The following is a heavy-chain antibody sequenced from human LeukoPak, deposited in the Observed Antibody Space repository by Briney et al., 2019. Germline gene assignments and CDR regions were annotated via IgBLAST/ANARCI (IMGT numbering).Heavy chain of an antibody. Sequence: ASVKVSCKASGYTFTGYYMHWVRQAPGQGLEWMGWINPNSGDTNYAQKFQGRVTMTRDTSISTAYMELSRLRSDDTAVYYCARPPHSCSGGSCYGYFQHWGQGTLVTVSS. J-gene: IGHJ1*01. D-gene: IGHD2-15*01. V-gene: IGHV1-2*02. CDR1: GYTFTGYY. CDR2: INPNSGDT. CDR3: ARPPHSCSGGSCYGYFQH.